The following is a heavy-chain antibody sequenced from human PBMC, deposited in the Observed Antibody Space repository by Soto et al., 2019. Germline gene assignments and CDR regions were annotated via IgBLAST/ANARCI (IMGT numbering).Heavy chain of an antibody. J-gene: IGHJ6*02. Sequence: QVQLQESGPGLVKPSGTLSLTCAVSGGSISSSNWWSWVRQPPGKGLEWIGEIYHSGSTNYNPSLKSRVPIPVDKSKNQFSLKLSSVTAADTAVYYCARVVGGYYYGMDVWGQGTTVTVSS. CDR1: GGSISSSNW. CDR3: ARVVGGYYYGMDV. V-gene: IGHV4-4*02. D-gene: IGHD2-2*01. CDR2: IYHSGST.